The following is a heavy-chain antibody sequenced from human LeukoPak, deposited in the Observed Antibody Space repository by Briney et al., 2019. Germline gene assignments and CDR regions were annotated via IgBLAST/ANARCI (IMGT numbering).Heavy chain of an antibody. CDR3: HGTTRPRDFDY. D-gene: IGHD1-7*01. V-gene: IGHV4-59*12. Sequence: SSETLSLTCTVSGGSISSYYWSWIRQPPGKGLEWIGYIYYSGSTNYSPSLKSRVTISVDTSKNQFSLKLSSVAAADTAVYYCHGTTRPRDFDYWGQGTLVTVSS. J-gene: IGHJ4*02. CDR1: GGSISSYY. CDR2: IYYSGST.